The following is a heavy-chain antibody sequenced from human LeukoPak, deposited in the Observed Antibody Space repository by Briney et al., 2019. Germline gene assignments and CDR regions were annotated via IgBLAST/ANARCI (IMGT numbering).Heavy chain of an antibody. D-gene: IGHD1-1*01. CDR3: VRRNDGRPVADY. Sequence: GGSLRLSCAASGLTFSSYSMHWVRQAPGRGLEYVSAISSDGVNTYYADSVKGRFSISRDNSKDTVYLHMGSLRAEDMAVYYCVRRNDGRPVADYWGQGALVTVSS. CDR2: ISSDGVNT. CDR1: GLTFSSYS. J-gene: IGHJ4*02. V-gene: IGHV3-64*02.